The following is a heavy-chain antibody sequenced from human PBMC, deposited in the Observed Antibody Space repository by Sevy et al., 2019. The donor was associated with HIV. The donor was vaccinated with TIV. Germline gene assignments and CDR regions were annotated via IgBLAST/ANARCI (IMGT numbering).Heavy chain of an antibody. V-gene: IGHV3-30-3*01. CDR1: GFTFNNFP. CDR2: ESFDGGSK. J-gene: IGHJ3*02. Sequence: GGSLRLSCEASGFTFNNFPIHWVRRAPGKGLEWVADESFDGGSKYYADSVRGRFTVSRDNSKNTVYLQLNSLRAEDTAVYYCVRERARSITFDIWGQGTLVTVSS. CDR3: VRERARSITFDI. D-gene: IGHD3-16*01.